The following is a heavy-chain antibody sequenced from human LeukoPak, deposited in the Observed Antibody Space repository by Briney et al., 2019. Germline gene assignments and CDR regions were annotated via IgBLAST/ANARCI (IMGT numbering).Heavy chain of an antibody. V-gene: IGHV4-39*07. CDR3: ARDLDGYNSNY. D-gene: IGHD5-24*01. CDR2: VYYSGST. Sequence: SETLSLTCTVSGGSISSNSYNWGWLRQPPGKGLEWIGHVYYSGSTYYNPSLKSRVTVSVDTSKNQFSLELSSVTAADTAVYYCARDLDGYNSNYWGQGTLVTVSS. CDR1: GGSISSNSYN. J-gene: IGHJ4*02.